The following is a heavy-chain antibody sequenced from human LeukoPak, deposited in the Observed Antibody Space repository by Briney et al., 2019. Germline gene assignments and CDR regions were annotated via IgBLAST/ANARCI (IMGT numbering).Heavy chain of an antibody. CDR3: AKVSCGGDCYSPSYYYYGMDV. CDR1: GFTFSSYG. D-gene: IGHD2-21*02. CDR2: ISYDGSNK. Sequence: GGSLRLSCAASGFTFSSYGMHWVRQAPGKGLEWVAVISYDGSNKYYADSVKGRFTISRDNSKNTLYLQMNSLRAEDTAVYYCAKVSCGGDCYSPSYYYYGMDVWGQGTTVTVSS. V-gene: IGHV3-30*18. J-gene: IGHJ6*02.